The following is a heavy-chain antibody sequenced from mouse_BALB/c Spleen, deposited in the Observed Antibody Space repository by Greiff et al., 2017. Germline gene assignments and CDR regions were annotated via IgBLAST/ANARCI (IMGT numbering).Heavy chain of an antibody. Sequence: EVMLVESGGGLVQPGGSRKLSCAASGFTFSSFGMHWVRQAPEKGLEWVAYISSGSSTIYYADTVKGRFTISRDNPKNTLFLQMSSLKSEDTAMYYCARTYGDWGQGTTLTVSS. D-gene: IGHD1-1*01. CDR3: ARTYGD. CDR2: ISSGSSTI. V-gene: IGHV5-17*02. J-gene: IGHJ2*01. CDR1: GFTFSSFG.